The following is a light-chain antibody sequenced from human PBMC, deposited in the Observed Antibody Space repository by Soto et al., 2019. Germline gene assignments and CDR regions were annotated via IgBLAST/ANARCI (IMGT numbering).Light chain of an antibody. J-gene: IGKJ2*01. V-gene: IGKV2-28*01. CDR3: MQGLRPMYT. CDR2: FGS. CDR1: QTLLHSNGYTY. Sequence: IALTQSPLSLSVTPGEPASISCRSSQTLLHSNGYTYLNWHLQKPGQSPQLLIYFGSNRASGVPDRFSGSGSGTDFTLKINRVQAEDVGVFYCMQGLRPMYTFGQGTKLEIK.